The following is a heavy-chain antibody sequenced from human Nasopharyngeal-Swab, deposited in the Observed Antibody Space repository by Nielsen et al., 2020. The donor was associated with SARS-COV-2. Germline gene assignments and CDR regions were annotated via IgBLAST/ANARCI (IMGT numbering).Heavy chain of an antibody. CDR3: ASPVEMSTT. V-gene: IGHV1-69*04. Sequence: SVTVSCKASGGTVSSYAISWVRHAPGQGLECMGRIIPILGIPNYAQKFQRRLTITADTSTTTAYMELSRLRSEDTAVYYCASPVEMSTTWGQGTLVTVSS. CDR2: IIPILGIP. D-gene: IGHD5-24*01. CDR1: GGTVSSYA. J-gene: IGHJ5*02.